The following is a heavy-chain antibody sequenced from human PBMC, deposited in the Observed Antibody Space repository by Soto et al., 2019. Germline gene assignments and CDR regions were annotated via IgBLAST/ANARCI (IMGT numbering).Heavy chain of an antibody. CDR3: TTHPGYYDSSGYYNWFDP. V-gene: IGHV3-74*01. CDR1: GFTLSDYW. Sequence: PGGSLRLSCAASGFTLSDYWMHWVRQVPGKGLLWVSRISVDGGDTTYADSVKGRFTISRDNAQNTLYLQMDTLRAEDTAVYYCTTHPGYYDSSGYYNWFDPWGQGTLVTVSS. D-gene: IGHD3-22*01. J-gene: IGHJ5*02. CDR2: ISVDGGDT.